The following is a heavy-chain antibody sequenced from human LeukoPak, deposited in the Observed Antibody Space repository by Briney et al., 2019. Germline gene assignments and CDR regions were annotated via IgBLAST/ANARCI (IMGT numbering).Heavy chain of an antibody. CDR2: IKSKTDGGTT. CDR3: TTDSEYYDSSGYYPSFDY. Sequence: GGSLRLSCAASGFTFSNAWMSWVRQAPGKGLDWVGRIKSKTDGGTTDYAAPVKGRFTISRDDSKNTLYLQMNSLKTEDTAMYYCTTDSEYYDSSGYYPSFDYWGQGTLVTVSS. CDR1: GFTFSNAW. J-gene: IGHJ4*02. V-gene: IGHV3-15*01. D-gene: IGHD3-22*01.